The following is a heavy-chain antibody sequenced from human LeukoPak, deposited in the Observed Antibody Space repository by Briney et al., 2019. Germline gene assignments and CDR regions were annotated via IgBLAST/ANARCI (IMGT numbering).Heavy chain of an antibody. CDR1: GGSFSGYY. CDR2: INHSGST. Sequence: SETLSLTCAVYGGSFSGYYWSWIRQPPGKGLEWIGEINHSGSTNYNPSLKSRVTISVDTSKNQFSLKLSSVTAADTAVYYCARRSEYDILTGYYSNNWFDPWGQGTLVTVSS. D-gene: IGHD3-9*01. J-gene: IGHJ5*02. CDR3: ARRSEYDILTGYYSNNWFDP. V-gene: IGHV4-34*01.